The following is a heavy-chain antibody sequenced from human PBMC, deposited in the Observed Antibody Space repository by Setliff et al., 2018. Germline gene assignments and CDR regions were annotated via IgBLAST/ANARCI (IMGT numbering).Heavy chain of an antibody. D-gene: IGHD3-9*01. CDR1: GGSFSDYY. CDR2: INHSASA. Sequence: PSETLSLTCAASGGSFSDYYWTWIRQPPGKGLEWIAEINHSASANYNPSLKGRFTISRDDSKNTLYLQMNSLRPEDTAVYYCTRDRDWAPFDSWGQGTLVTVSS. CDR3: TRDRDWAPFDS. V-gene: IGHV4-34*01. J-gene: IGHJ4*02.